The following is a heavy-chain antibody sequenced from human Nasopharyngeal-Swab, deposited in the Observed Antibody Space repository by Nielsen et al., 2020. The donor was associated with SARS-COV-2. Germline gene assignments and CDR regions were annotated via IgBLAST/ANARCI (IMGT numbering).Heavy chain of an antibody. Sequence: SGPTLVNPTQTLTLTCTFSGFSLSTSGMSVSWIRQPPGKALEWLALIDWDDDKYYSTSLKTSLTISKDTSKNQAVLTMTNMDPVDTATYYCARVPATGYYFDYWGQGTLVTVSS. CDR1: GFSLSTSGMS. CDR2: IDWDDDK. CDR3: ARVPATGYYFDY. J-gene: IGHJ4*02. D-gene: IGHD1-1*01. V-gene: IGHV2-70*01.